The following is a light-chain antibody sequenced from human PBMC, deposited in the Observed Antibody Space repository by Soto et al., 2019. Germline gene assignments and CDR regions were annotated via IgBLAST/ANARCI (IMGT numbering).Light chain of an antibody. CDR3: QQYGSSLPVT. V-gene: IGKV3-20*01. CDR1: QSLTNNY. Sequence: EIVLTQSPATLSLSPGERATLSCRASQSLTNNYLAWYQQKPGQAPRLLIYAASSRATGIPDRFSGSGSETDFTLTISRLEPEDFAVYYCQQYGSSLPVTFGGGTNVEIK. CDR2: AAS. J-gene: IGKJ4*01.